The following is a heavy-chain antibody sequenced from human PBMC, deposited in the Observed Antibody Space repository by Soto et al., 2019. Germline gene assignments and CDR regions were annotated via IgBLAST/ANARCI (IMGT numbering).Heavy chain of an antibody. D-gene: IGHD1-1*01. CDR2: IIPLFGTP. CDR3: ARDGTIQMANFDV. Sequence: QVLLMQSGAEVKKPGSSVKVSCTSSGGPFSSYGISWVRQVPGQGLEWLGGIIPLFGTPSYARKFQDRLTISADESTTTAYMELSSLTSEDTAMYFCARDGTIQMANFDVWGQGTLVTVSS. V-gene: IGHV1-69*01. J-gene: IGHJ4*02. CDR1: GGPFSSYG.